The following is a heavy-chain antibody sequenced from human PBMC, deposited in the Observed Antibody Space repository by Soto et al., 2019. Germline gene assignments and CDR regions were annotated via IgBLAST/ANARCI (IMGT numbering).Heavy chain of an antibody. CDR2: IIPVVGTT. D-gene: IGHD2-8*01. V-gene: IGHV1-69*06. Sequence: QVQLVQSGAEVKKPGSSVKVSCKASGDTFTTNSLNWVRQAPGQGLEWMGGIIPVVGTTKYAQKYQHRVTITGDKSATAAYMVLSSLESDDTAVFYCARGLLYATTYFDYCGQVTPVTVSS. J-gene: IGHJ4*02. CDR1: GDTFTTNS. CDR3: ARGLLYATTYFDY.